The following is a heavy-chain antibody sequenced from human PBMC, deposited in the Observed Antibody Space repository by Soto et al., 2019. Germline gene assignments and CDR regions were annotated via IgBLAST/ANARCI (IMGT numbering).Heavy chain of an antibody. J-gene: IGHJ6*02. CDR3: AKDIALQWEMGYYYGMDV. V-gene: IGHV3-9*01. D-gene: IGHD1-26*01. CDR1: GFTFDDYA. CDR2: ISWNSGSI. Sequence: PGGSLRLSCAASGFTFDDYAMHWVRQAPGKGLEWVSGISWNSGSIGYAGSVKGRFTISRDNAKNSLYLQMNSLRAEDTALYYCAKDIALQWEMGYYYGMDVWGQGTTVTVSS.